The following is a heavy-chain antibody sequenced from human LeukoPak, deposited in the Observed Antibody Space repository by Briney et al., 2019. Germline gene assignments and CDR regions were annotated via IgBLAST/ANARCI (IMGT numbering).Heavy chain of an antibody. J-gene: IGHJ3*02. CDR1: GGTFSSYA. Sequence: GASVKVSCKASGGTFSSYAISWVRQAPGQGLEWMGGIIPIFGTANYAQKFQGRVTMTEDTSTDTAYMELSSLRSEDTAVYYCATEGAAAHYDAFDIWGQGTMVTVSS. CDR3: ATEGAAAHYDAFDI. CDR2: IIPIFGTA. D-gene: IGHD2-2*01. V-gene: IGHV1-69*06.